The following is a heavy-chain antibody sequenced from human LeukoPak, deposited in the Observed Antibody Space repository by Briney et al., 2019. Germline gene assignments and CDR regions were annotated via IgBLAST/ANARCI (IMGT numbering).Heavy chain of an antibody. J-gene: IGHJ4*02. V-gene: IGHV4-61*02. CDR2: IYASGST. CDR1: GGSISSGNYY. CDR3: ARVSLLPYFDY. D-gene: IGHD3-22*01. Sequence: PSQTLSLTCTVSGGSISSGNYYWSWLRQPAGKGLEWIGRIYASGSTNYNPTRKSRITISVDTPKNQFSLQLSSVTAADTAVYYCARVSLLPYFDYWGQGTLVTVSS.